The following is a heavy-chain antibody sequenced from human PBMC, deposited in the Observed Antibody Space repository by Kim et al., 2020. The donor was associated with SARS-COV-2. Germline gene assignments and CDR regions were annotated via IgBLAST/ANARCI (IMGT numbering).Heavy chain of an antibody. V-gene: IGHV1-18*01. Sequence: ASVKVSCKASGYTFTSYGISWVRQAPGQGLEWMGWISAYNGNTNYAQKLQGRVTMTTDTSTSTAYMELMSLRSDDTAVYYCARVKAGLGREVITTHYYYGMDVWGQGTTVTVSS. CDR2: ISAYNGNT. CDR1: GYTFTSYG. D-gene: IGHD3-22*01. J-gene: IGHJ6*02. CDR3: ARVKAGLGREVITTHYYYGMDV.